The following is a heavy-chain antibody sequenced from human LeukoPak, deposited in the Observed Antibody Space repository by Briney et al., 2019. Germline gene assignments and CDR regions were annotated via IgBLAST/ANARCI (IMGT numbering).Heavy chain of an antibody. D-gene: IGHD3-10*01. CDR3: AKDHTGVFDY. CDR1: GFTFDDYA. V-gene: IGHV3-9*01. CDR2: ISWNSGSI. J-gene: IGHJ4*02. Sequence: GGSLRLSCAASGFTFDDYAMHWVRQAPGKGLEWVSGISWNSGSIGYADSVKGRFTISRDNAKNSLYLQMNSLRAEDTALYYCAKDHTGVFDYWGQGTLVTVSS.